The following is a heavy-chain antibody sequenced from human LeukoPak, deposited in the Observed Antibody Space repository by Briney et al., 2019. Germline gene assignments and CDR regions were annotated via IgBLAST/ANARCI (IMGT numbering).Heavy chain of an antibody. CDR2: ISGSGGST. V-gene: IGHV3-23*01. J-gene: IGHJ6*02. D-gene: IGHD3-3*01. CDR1: GFTPSSYA. CDR3: AKTGGPIFYYYYGMDV. Sequence: GGSLRLSCAASGFTPSSYAMSWVRQAPGKGLEWVSAISGSGGSTYYADSVKGRFTISRDNSKNTLYLQMNSLRAEDTAVYYCAKTGGPIFYYYYGMDVWGQGTTVTVSS.